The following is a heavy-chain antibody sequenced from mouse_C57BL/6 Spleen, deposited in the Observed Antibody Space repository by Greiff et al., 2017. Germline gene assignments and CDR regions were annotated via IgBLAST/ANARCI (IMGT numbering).Heavy chain of an antibody. D-gene: IGHD2-5*01. Sequence: DVQLVESGGGLVKPGGSLKLSCAASGFTFSDYGMHWVRQAPEKGLEWVAYISSGSSTIYYADTVKGRFTISRDNAKNTLFLQMTSLRSEDTALYYCARDYSNSAWFAYWGQGTLVTVSA. V-gene: IGHV5-17*01. CDR3: ARDYSNSAWFAY. CDR2: ISSGSSTI. CDR1: GFTFSDYG. J-gene: IGHJ3*01.